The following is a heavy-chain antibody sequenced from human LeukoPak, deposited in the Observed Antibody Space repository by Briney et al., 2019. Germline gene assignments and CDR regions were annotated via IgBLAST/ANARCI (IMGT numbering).Heavy chain of an antibody. Sequence: GGSLRLSCAGSGFTSSSYEMNWVRQAPGKGLEWVSYISSSGGTKYYADSVKGRFTISRDNAKNSLYLQMNSLRVEDTAVYYCASEAFCGGDCFVWGQGTTVTVSS. J-gene: IGHJ6*02. V-gene: IGHV3-48*03. CDR1: GFTSSSYE. CDR2: ISSSGGTK. D-gene: IGHD2-21*02. CDR3: ASEAFCGGDCFV.